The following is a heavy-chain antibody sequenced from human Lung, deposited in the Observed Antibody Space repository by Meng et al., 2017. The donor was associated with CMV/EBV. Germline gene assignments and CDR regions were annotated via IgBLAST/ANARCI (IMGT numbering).Heavy chain of an antibody. CDR2: IYSSGLT. D-gene: IGHD2-2*01. CDR1: GGSAIGYY. CDR3: VRLAPDVNYFDN. Sequence: QESGPGLVKPSKPLSPTCSVSGGSAIGYYWNWIRQPAGKGLEWIGRIYSSGLTHYNPSLENRITMSVDTSKNHFSLDLTSVTAADTARYYCVRLAPDVNYFDNWGQGTLVTVSS. J-gene: IGHJ4*02. V-gene: IGHV4-4*07.